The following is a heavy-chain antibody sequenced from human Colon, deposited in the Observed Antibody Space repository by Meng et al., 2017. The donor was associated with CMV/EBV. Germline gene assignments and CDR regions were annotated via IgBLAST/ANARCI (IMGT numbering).Heavy chain of an antibody. CDR3: ARARYNWNFGWFDP. V-gene: IGHV3-30*02. CDR1: GFTFSNHG. D-gene: IGHD1-7*01. CDR2: IRYDGSNK. J-gene: IGHJ5*02. Sequence: GESLKISYAASGFTFSNHGMHWVRQAPGKGLEWVAFIRYDGSNKYYADSVKGRFTISRDTSISTAYLELISLKSDDTAIYYCARARYNWNFGWFDPWGQGTLVTVSS.